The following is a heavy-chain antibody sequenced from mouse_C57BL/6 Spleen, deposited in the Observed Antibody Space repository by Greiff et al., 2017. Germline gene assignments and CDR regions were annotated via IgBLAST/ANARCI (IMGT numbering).Heavy chain of an antibody. CDR2: ISYDGSN. CDR3: ARERGYDWFAY. J-gene: IGHJ3*01. D-gene: IGHD2-2*01. CDR1: GYSITSGYY. V-gene: IGHV3-6*01. Sequence: EVKLMESGPGLVKPSQSLSLTCSVTGYSITSGYYWKWIRQFPGNKLEWMGYISYDGSNNYNPSLKNRISITRDTSKNQFFLKLNSVTTEDTATYYCARERGYDWFAYWGQGTLVTVSA.